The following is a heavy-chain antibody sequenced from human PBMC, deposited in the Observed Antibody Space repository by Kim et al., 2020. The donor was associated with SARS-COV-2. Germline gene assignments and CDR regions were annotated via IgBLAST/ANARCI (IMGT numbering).Heavy chain of an antibody. D-gene: IGHD2-2*01. V-gene: IGHV3-73*01. J-gene: IGHJ2*01. CDR3: TRQALGYCSSTSCYLQSSWYFDL. CDR1: GFTFSGSA. Sequence: GGSLRLSCAASGFTFSGSAMHWVRQASGKGLEWVGRIRSKANSYATAYAASVKGRFTISRDDSKNTAYLQMNSLKTEDTAVYYCTRQALGYCSSTSCYLQSSWYFDLWGRGTLVTVSS. CDR2: IRSKANSYAT.